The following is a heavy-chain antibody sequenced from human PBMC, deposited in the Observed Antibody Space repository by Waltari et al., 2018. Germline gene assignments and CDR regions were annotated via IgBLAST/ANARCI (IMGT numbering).Heavy chain of an antibody. CDR2: IYHSGST. D-gene: IGHD5-12*01. CDR1: GFTFSSYA. CDR3: ARQRGAMATIHDAFDI. J-gene: IGHJ3*02. V-gene: IGHV4-38-2*01. Sequence: VQLLESGGGLVQPGGSLRLSCAASGFTFSSYAMSWVRQAPGKGLEWIGSIYHSGSTYYNPSLKSRVTISVDTSKNQVSLKLSSVTAADTAVYYCARQRGAMATIHDAFDIWGQGTMVTVSS.